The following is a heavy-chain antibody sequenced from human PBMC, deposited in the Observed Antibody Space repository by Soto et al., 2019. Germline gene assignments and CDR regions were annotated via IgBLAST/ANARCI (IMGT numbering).Heavy chain of an antibody. D-gene: IGHD2-15*01. Sequence: GASVKVSCKASGGTFSSYAISWVRQAPGQGLEWMGGIIPIFGTANYAQKFQGRVTITADESTSTAYMELSSLRSEDMAVYYCARDQCSGGSCYSGYWGQGTLLTVSS. CDR3: ARDQCSGGSCYSGY. J-gene: IGHJ4*02. CDR2: IIPIFGTA. CDR1: GGTFSSYA. V-gene: IGHV1-69*13.